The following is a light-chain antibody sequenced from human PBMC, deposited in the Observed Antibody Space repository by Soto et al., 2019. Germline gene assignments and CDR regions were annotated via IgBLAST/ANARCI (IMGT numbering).Light chain of an antibody. J-gene: IGKJ1*01. Sequence: EIVLTQSPGTLSLSPGERATLSCRASQSVTSRFFAWYQHKPGQAPRLLMYGASSRATGIPDRFSGSGSGTDFTLTISRLEPEDFAVYYCQQYGRSPTTFGQGTKVDIK. CDR1: QSVTSRF. CDR3: QQYGRSPTT. V-gene: IGKV3-20*01. CDR2: GAS.